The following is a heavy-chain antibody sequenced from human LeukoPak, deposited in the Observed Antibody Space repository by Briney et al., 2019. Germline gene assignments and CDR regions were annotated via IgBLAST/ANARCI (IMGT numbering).Heavy chain of an antibody. CDR2: INHSGST. CDR3: ARVGEIQLWLGRYFDL. D-gene: IGHD5-18*01. J-gene: IGHJ2*01. Sequence: SETLSLTCAVYGGSFSGYYWSWIRRPPGKGLEWIGEINHSGSTNYNPSLKSRVTISVDTSKNQFSLKLSSVTAADTAVYYCARVGEIQLWLGRYFDLWGRGTLVTVSS. CDR1: GGSFSGYY. V-gene: IGHV4-34*01.